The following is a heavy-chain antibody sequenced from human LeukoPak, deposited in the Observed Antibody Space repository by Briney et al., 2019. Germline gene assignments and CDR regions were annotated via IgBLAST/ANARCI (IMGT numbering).Heavy chain of an antibody. CDR2: INPNSGGT. J-gene: IGHJ3*02. CDR3: ARGGEAYCSSTSCFNGGDAFDI. CDR1: GYTFTGYY. D-gene: IGHD2-2*01. V-gene: IGHV1-2*04. Sequence: GASVKVSCKASGYTFTGYYMHWVRQAPGQGLEWMGWINPNSGGTNYAQKFQGWVTMTRDTSISTAYMELSRLRSGDTAVYYCARGGEAYCSSTSCFNGGDAFDIWGQGTMVTVSS.